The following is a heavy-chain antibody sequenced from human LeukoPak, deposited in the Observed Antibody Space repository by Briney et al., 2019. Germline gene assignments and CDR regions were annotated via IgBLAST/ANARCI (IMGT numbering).Heavy chain of an antibody. D-gene: IGHD4-23*01. J-gene: IGHJ6*04. CDR1: GFTFSSYG. V-gene: IGHV3-30*03. CDR2: ISYDGSNK. CDR3: ARGTVSPPAEV. Sequence: GGSLRLSCAASGFTFSSYGMHWVRQAPGKGLEWVAVISYDGSNKYYADSVKGRFTISRDISKNTLYLQMSNLRADDTAIYYCARGTVSPPAEVWGKGTTVTVSS.